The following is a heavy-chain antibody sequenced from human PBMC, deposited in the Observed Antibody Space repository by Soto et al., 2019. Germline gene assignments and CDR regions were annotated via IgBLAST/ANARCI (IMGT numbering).Heavy chain of an antibody. J-gene: IGHJ4*02. CDR2: INPNDETT. CDR1: GYTFTTYF. Sequence: ASVKVSCKASGYTFTTYFTHWLRQAPGQGPEWMGIINPNDETTRYALKFQGRITMTRDTSTSTAYMELSSLRSEDTAVYYCARGTPVFFDYWGQETLVTVSS. V-gene: IGHV1-46*01. CDR3: ARGTPVFFDY.